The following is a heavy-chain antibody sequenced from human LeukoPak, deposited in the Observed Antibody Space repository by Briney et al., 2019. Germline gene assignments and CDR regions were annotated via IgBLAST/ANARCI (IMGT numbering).Heavy chain of an antibody. D-gene: IGHD3-22*01. CDR2: ISYDGSNK. Sequence: GGSLRLSCAASGFTFSSYAMHWFRQAPGKGLEWVAVISYDGSNKYYADSVKGRFTIPRDNSKNTLYLQMNSLRAEDTAVYYCAREGYYDSGGPLFDYWGQGTLVTVSS. CDR1: GFTFSSYA. V-gene: IGHV3-30-3*01. J-gene: IGHJ4*02. CDR3: AREGYYDSGGPLFDY.